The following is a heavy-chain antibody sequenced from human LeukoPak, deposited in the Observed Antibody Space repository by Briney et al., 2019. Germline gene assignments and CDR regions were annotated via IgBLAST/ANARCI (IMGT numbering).Heavy chain of an antibody. D-gene: IGHD2-2*01. V-gene: IGHV4-59*01. CDR2: IYYSGST. Sequence: SETLSLTCTVSGGSISSYYWSWIRQPPGKGLEWIGYIYYSGSTNYNPSLKSRVTISVDTSKNQFSLKPSSVTAADTAVYYCARAGVLPAADDAFDIWGQGTMVTVSS. J-gene: IGHJ3*02. CDR1: GGSISSYY. CDR3: ARAGVLPAADDAFDI.